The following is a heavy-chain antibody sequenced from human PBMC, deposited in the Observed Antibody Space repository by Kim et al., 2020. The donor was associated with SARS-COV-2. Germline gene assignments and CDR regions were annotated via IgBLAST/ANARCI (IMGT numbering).Heavy chain of an antibody. V-gene: IGHV3-48*04. CDR3: ASLQTPDY. J-gene: IGHJ4*02. CDR2: CSGSSTTI. CDR1: GLTFSDYS. Sequence: GGSLRLSCAASGLTFSDYSMNWVRQAPGKGLEWVSYCSGSSTTIYYSDSVKGRFTVSRDNAKNSLYLQMNSLRAEDTAVYYCASLQTPDYWGQGTLVTVS.